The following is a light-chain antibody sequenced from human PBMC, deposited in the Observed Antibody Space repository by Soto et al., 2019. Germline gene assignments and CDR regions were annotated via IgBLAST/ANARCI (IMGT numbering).Light chain of an antibody. CDR1: QSVSSY. CDR2: GTS. CDR3: QQYGNSPIT. V-gene: IGKV3-20*01. Sequence: ILLTQSPSTLSLSPGERATLSCRASQSVSSYLAWYQQKPGQAPRLLIYGTSSRATGIPDRFSGSGSGTDFTLTISRLEPEDFAVYYCQQYGNSPITFGQGTRLEIK. J-gene: IGKJ5*01.